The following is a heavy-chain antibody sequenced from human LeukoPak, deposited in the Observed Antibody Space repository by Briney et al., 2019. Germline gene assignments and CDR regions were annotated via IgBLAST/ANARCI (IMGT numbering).Heavy chain of an antibody. Sequence: ASVKVSCKASGYTFTGYYMHWVRQAPGQGLEWMGWINPNSGGTNYAQKFQGRVTMTRDTSISTAYMELSRLRSDDTAVYYCPRAQYYDFWSGYYYWGQGTLVTVSS. D-gene: IGHD3-3*01. V-gene: IGHV1-2*02. CDR1: GYTFTGYY. J-gene: IGHJ4*02. CDR3: PRAQYYDFWSGYYY. CDR2: INPNSGGT.